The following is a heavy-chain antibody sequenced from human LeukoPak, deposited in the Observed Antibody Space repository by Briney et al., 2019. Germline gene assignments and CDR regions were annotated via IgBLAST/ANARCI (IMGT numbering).Heavy chain of an antibody. J-gene: IGHJ4*02. D-gene: IGHD4-11*01. Sequence: GSLRLSCAVSGVTVSSNHMSWVRQAPGKGLEWIGSFYSSGTTYYNPSLKSRVTISVDTSKNQLSLKLSSVTAADTAVYYCARHADYKGEDYWGQGTLVTVSS. CDR3: ARHADYKGEDY. V-gene: IGHV4-59*05. CDR1: GVTVSSNH. CDR2: FYSSGTT.